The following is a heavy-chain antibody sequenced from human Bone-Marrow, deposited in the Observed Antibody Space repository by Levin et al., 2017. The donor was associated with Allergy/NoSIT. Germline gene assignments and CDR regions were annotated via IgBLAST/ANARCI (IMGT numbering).Heavy chain of an antibody. CDR2: IKQDGSEK. CDR1: GLTFSSYW. V-gene: IGHV3-7*01. CDR3: ARDFAEFDY. Sequence: GESLKISCAASGLTFSSYWMSWVRQAPGKGLEWVANIKQDGSEKYYVDSVKGRFTISRDNAKNSLYLQMNSLRAEDTAVYYCARDFAEFDYWGQGTLVTVSS. J-gene: IGHJ4*02.